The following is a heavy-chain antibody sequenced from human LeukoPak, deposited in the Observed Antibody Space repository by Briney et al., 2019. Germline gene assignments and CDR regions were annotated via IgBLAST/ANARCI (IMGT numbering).Heavy chain of an antibody. J-gene: IGHJ4*02. D-gene: IGHD2-2*01. Sequence: GASVKVSCKASGGTFSSYAINWVRQAPGQGLEWMGGIIPMLGTANYAQKFQGRVTMTTDESTSTAYMELSSLRSEDTAVYYCARGSTYFDYWSQGTLVTVSS. CDR3: ARGSTYFDY. CDR2: IIPMLGTA. CDR1: GGTFSSYA. V-gene: IGHV1-69*05.